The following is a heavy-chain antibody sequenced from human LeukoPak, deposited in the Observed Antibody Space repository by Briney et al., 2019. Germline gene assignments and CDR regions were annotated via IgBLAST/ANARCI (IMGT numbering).Heavy chain of an antibody. CDR1: GFTVSTNY. CDR3: ARDSSGWYDH. CDR2: IYAGGTT. Sequence: GGSLRLSCAASGFTVSTNYMSWVRQAPGRGLEWVSVIYAGGTTYYADSVRGRFTTSRDNSKNTLYLQMNSLRDEDTAVYYCARDSSGWYDHWGQGTLVTVSS. D-gene: IGHD6-19*01. V-gene: IGHV3-53*01. J-gene: IGHJ5*02.